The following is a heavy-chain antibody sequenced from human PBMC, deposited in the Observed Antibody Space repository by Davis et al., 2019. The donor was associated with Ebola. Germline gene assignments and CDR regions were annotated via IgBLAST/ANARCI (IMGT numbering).Heavy chain of an antibody. CDR2: ISYDGSSE. CDR3: ARHSALNY. V-gene: IGHV3-30*03. D-gene: IGHD1-26*01. J-gene: IGHJ4*02. Sequence: GESLKISCVVSGFNFRNYGMHWVRQAPGKGLEWVAVISYDGSSEYYADSVEGRFTISRDNSKSTLYLQLSSLRPEDTAVYYCARHSALNYWGQGTLVTVSS. CDR1: GFNFRNYG.